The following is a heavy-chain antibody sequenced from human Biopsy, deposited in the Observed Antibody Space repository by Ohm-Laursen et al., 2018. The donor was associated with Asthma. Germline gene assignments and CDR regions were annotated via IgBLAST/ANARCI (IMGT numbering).Heavy chain of an antibody. CDR2: LIPVLGTP. J-gene: IGHJ6*02. V-gene: IGHV1-69*13. Sequence: SVKVSCKASGDSFSNYAISWVRQAPGQGLERMGGLIPVLGTPDHAQMFEGRVTITADESTSTAYMELSGLSSEDTAVYYCARGYSGSDRIVYYYSGLEVWGQGTTVTVSS. CDR3: ARGYSGSDRIVYYYSGLEV. D-gene: IGHD5-12*01. CDR1: GDSFSNYA.